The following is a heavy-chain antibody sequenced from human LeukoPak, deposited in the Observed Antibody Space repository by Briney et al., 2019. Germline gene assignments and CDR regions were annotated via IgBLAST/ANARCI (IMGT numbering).Heavy chain of an antibody. CDR3: ARDRHHSAATYNWFDP. V-gene: IGHV1-69*13. CDR2: IIPIFGTA. Sequence: SVKVSCKASGGTFSSYAISWVRQAPGQGLEWMGGIIPIFGTANYAQKFQGRVTITADESTSTAYMELSSLRSEDTAVYYCARDRHHSAATYNWFDPWGQGTLVTVSS. D-gene: IGHD2-15*01. J-gene: IGHJ5*02. CDR1: GGTFSSYA.